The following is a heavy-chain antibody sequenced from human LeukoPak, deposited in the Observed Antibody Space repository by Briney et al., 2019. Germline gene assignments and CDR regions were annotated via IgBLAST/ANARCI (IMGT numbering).Heavy chain of an antibody. D-gene: IGHD3-10*02. CDR3: AELGITMIGGV. V-gene: IGHV3-48*03. CDR1: GFTFSSYE. Sequence: GGSLRLFCAASGFTFSSYEMNWVRQAPGKGLEWVSYISSSGSTIYYADSVKGRFTISRDNAKNSLYLQMNSLRAEDTAVYYCAELGITMIGGVWGKGTTVAISS. J-gene: IGHJ6*04. CDR2: ISSSGSTI.